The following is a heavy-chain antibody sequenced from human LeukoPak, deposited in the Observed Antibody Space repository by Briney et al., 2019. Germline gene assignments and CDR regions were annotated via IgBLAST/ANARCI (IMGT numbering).Heavy chain of an antibody. Sequence: GASVKVSCKASGYTFTSHYMHWVRQAPGQGLEWMGVINPSGDTTHYGQKFQGRVTITRDTSTSTLYMELSSLRSEDTAVYYCARDLSYSDSYWSLDPWGQGTLVTVSS. CDR1: GYTFTSHY. CDR2: INPSGDTT. V-gene: IGHV1-46*01. CDR3: ARDLSYSDSYWSLDP. D-gene: IGHD4-11*01. J-gene: IGHJ5*02.